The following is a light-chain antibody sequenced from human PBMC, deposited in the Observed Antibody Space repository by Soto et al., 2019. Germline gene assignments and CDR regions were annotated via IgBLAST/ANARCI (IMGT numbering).Light chain of an antibody. CDR3: QSYDTSPV. J-gene: IGLJ2*01. CDR1: RSNLGANYA. Sequence: QSMLTQPPSVSGAPGQRVTISCTGSRSNLGANYAVHWYQHLPGAAPKLLIYGNGSRPSGVPDRFSVSKSGTSASLAITGLRAEDEAAYYYQSYDTSPVFGGGTKVTVL. V-gene: IGLV1-40*01. CDR2: GNG.